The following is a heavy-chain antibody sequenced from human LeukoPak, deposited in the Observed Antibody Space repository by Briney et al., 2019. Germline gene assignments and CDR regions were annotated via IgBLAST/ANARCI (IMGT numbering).Heavy chain of an antibody. CDR2: IYYSGST. CDR1: GGSFSGYY. J-gene: IGHJ4*02. D-gene: IGHD1-7*01. Sequence: SETLSLTCAVYGGSFSGYYWGWIRQPPGKGLEWIGYIYYSGSTNYNPSLKSRVTISVDTSKNQFSLKLSSVTAADTAVYYCARGENWNYVFDYWGQGTLVTVSS. V-gene: IGHV4-59*01. CDR3: ARGENWNYVFDY.